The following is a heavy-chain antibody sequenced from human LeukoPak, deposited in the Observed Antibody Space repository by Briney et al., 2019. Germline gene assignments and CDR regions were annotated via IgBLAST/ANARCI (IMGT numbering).Heavy chain of an antibody. CDR1: GFTSSSYW. Sequence: SGGSLRLSCAASGFTSSSYWMSWVRQAPGKGLEWVSSISSSSSYIYYADSVKGRFTISRDNAKNSLYLQMNSLRAEDTAVYYCARDPTIFGVVIVENWFDPWGQGTLVTVSS. CDR2: ISSSSSYI. CDR3: ARDPTIFGVVIVENWFDP. D-gene: IGHD3-3*01. V-gene: IGHV3-21*01. J-gene: IGHJ5*02.